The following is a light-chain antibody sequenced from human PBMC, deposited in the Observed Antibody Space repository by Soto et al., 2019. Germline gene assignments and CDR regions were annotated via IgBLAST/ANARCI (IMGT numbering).Light chain of an antibody. J-gene: IGKJ2*03. V-gene: IGKV3-20*01. CDR1: QSVSSSY. CDR2: GAS. Sequence: EIVLTQSPGTLSLSPGERATLSCRASQSVSSSYLAWYQQKPGQAPRLLIYGASSRATGIPDRFSGSGSGTDFTLTISRLEPEDFGVYYCQQYGSSLPGFGQGTKLEIK. CDR3: QQYGSSLPG.